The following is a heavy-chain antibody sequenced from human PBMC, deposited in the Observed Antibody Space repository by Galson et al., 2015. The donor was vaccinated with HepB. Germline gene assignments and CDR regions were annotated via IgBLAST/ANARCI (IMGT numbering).Heavy chain of an antibody. CDR3: ARDVKRVFFDY. CDR1: GDSVSSNNAG. V-gene: IGHV6-1*01. CDR2: TFYRSKWYN. J-gene: IGHJ4*02. D-gene: IGHD2-8*01. Sequence: CAISGDSVSSNNAGWNWIRQSPSRGLEWLGRTFYRSKWYNDYAVSVKSRIFINPDTSKNLFSLQLSSVTPEDTAMYYCARDVKRVFFDYWGQGNLVTVSS.